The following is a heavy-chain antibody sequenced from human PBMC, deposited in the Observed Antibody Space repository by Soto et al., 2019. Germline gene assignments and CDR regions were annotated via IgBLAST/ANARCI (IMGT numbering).Heavy chain of an antibody. D-gene: IGHD3-22*01. CDR1: GFTFSSYA. CDR3: ARGIVSSGTRYFGL. V-gene: IGHV3-30-3*01. J-gene: IGHJ2*01. CDR2: ISYDGSNK. Sequence: QVQLVESGGGVVQPGRSLRLSCAASGFTFSSYAMHWVRQAPGKGLEWVAVISYDGSNKYYADSVKGRFTISRDNSKNRLYLQMNSLRAEDTAVYYCARGIVSSGTRYFGLWGRGTLVTVSS.